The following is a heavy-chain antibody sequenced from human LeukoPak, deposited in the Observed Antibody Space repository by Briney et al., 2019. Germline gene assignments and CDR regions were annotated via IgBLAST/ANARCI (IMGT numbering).Heavy chain of an antibody. CDR3: ASNRIAAAGTLYYYYGMDV. J-gene: IGHJ6*02. D-gene: IGHD6-13*01. V-gene: IGHV4-59*12. CDR2: IYYSGST. Sequence: SETLSLTCTVSGGSISSYYWSWIRQPPGRGLEWIGYIYYSGSTNYNPSLKSRVTISVDTSKNQFSLKLSSVTAADTAVYYCASNRIAAAGTLYYYYGMDVWGQGTTVTVSS. CDR1: GGSISSYY.